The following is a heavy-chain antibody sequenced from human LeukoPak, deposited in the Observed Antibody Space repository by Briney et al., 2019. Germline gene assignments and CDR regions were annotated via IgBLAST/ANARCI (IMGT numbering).Heavy chain of an antibody. Sequence: ASVKVSCKASGGTFSSYAISWVRQAPGQGLEWMGGIIPIFGTANYAQKFQGRVTITADESTSTAYMELSSLRSEDTAVYYCARRAVPEYSSGWYDYWGQGTLVTVSS. CDR3: ARRAVPEYSSGWYDY. J-gene: IGHJ4*02. CDR2: IIPIFGTA. CDR1: GGTFSSYA. V-gene: IGHV1-69*13. D-gene: IGHD6-19*01.